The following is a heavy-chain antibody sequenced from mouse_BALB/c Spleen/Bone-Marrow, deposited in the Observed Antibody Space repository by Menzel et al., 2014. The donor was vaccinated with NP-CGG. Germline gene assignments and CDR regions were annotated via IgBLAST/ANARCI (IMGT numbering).Heavy chain of an antibody. V-gene: IGHV4-1*02. Sequence: EVQVVESGGGLVQPGGSLKVSCAASGSDFSRFWMSWVRPAPGKGLEWIGEINPDSSTINYTPSLKDKFIISRDSAKNTLYLQMSKVRSEDTALYYCARRYGSSYRYWYFDVWGAGTTVTVSS. D-gene: IGHD1-1*01. CDR3: ARRYGSSYRYWYFDV. CDR2: INPDSSTI. CDR1: GSDFSRFW. J-gene: IGHJ1*01.